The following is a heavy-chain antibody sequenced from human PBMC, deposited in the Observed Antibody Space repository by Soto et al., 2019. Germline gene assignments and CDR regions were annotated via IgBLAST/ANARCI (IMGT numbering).Heavy chain of an antibody. D-gene: IGHD2-15*01. CDR2: SRNKAKTYTT. Sequence: EVQVVESGGGLVQPGGSLRLSCAASGFTFSDHYIDWVRQAPGKGLEWIGRSRNKAKTYTTEYAASVKGRFTISRDDSKKSLYLQMNSLKTEDTAVYYCVRLYCSGNKCYHFDYWGQGTLVTVSS. CDR1: GFTFSDHY. CDR3: VRLYCSGNKCYHFDY. J-gene: IGHJ4*02. V-gene: IGHV3-72*01.